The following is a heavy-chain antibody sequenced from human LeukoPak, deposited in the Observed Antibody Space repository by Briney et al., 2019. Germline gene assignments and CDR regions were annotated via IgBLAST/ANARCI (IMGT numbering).Heavy chain of an antibody. CDR1: GLTFSTYW. CDR2: IKSDGST. J-gene: IGHJ1*01. V-gene: IGHV3-74*01. D-gene: IGHD3-22*01. CDR3: ARAPSEIGGYYPEYFRH. Sequence: GGSLRLSCAASGLTFSTYWMHWVRQAPGKGLVWVSRIKSDGSTNYADSVKGRLTISRDNTKNAISLQMNSLNPEDTGVYYCARAPSEIGGYYPEYFRHWGQGTLVTVSS.